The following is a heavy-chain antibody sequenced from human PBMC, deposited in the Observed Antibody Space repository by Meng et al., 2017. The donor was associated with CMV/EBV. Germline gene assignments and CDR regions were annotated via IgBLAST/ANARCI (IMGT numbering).Heavy chain of an antibody. CDR3: RLGHYSQD. CDR1: GLPISNYW. J-gene: IGHJ4*02. D-gene: IGHD4-17*01. V-gene: IGHV3-7*02. CDR2: IKNDGSER. Sequence: YLVESWGGLVQPGGSLRLSCAASGLPISNYWMSWVRQAPGKGLEWVANIKNDGSERYYVDSVKGRFSISRDNADNSLYLQMNNLRAEDTAVYYCRLGHYSQDWGQGTLVTVSS.